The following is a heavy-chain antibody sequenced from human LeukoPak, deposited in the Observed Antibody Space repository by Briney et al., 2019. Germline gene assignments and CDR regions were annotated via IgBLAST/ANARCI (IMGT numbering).Heavy chain of an antibody. Sequence: GGSLRLSCAASGFTFSSYSMNWVRQAPGKGLEWVSYISSSSSTIYYADSVKGRFTISRDNAKNSLYLQMNSLRAEDTAVYYCAKSHAVTTGYWGQGTLVTVSS. J-gene: IGHJ4*02. V-gene: IGHV3-48*01. CDR1: GFTFSSYS. D-gene: IGHD4-11*01. CDR3: AKSHAVTTGY. CDR2: ISSSSSTI.